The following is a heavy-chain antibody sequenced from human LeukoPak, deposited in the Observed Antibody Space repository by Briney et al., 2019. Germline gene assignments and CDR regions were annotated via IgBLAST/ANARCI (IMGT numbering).Heavy chain of an antibody. Sequence: PGGSLRLSCAASGFTFSSYGMHWVRQAPGKGLEWVAFIRYDGSNKYYADSVKGRFTISRDNAKNSLYLQMNSLRAEDTAVYYCAREKGGYYYDSSGYSDYWGQGTLVTVSS. D-gene: IGHD3-22*01. CDR2: IRYDGSNK. CDR1: GFTFSSYG. CDR3: AREKGGYYYDSSGYSDY. V-gene: IGHV3-30*02. J-gene: IGHJ4*02.